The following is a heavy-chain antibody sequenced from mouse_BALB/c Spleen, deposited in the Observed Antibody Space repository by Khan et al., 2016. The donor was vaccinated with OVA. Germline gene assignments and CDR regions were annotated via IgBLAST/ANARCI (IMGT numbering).Heavy chain of an antibody. D-gene: IGHD1-1*01. CDR1: GYTFTSYW. Sequence: QVQLQQSGAELVKAGASVKMSCKASGYTFTSYWMHWVKQRLGQGLEWFAETNPTNGRTYYNEKFKSKATLTVDKSSSTAYLLLSGPTFADSAVFNGERIKKRVATYVDYWGQGTTRTVSA. V-gene: IGHV1S81*02. CDR3: ERIKKRVATYVDY. J-gene: IGHJ2*01. CDR2: TNPTNGRT.